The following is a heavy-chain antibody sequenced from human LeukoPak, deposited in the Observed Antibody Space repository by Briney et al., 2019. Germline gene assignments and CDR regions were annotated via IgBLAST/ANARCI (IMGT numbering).Heavy chain of an antibody. CDR2: IYYSGST. J-gene: IGHJ4*02. Sequence: SETLSLTCTVSGGSVSSGSFYWSWIRQPPGKGLEWIGYIYYSGSTNYNPSLKSRVTMSVDTSKNQFSPKLSSVTAADTAVYYCARIPYYYNSSGYKWGQGTLVTVSS. CDR1: GGSVSSGSFY. CDR3: ARIPYYYNSSGYK. V-gene: IGHV4-61*01. D-gene: IGHD3-22*01.